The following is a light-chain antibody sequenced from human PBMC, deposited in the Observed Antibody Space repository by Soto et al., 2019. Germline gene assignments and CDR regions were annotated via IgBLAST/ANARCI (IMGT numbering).Light chain of an antibody. J-gene: IGKJ1*01. V-gene: IGKV1-5*01. CDR2: DAS. CDR1: QSIRNY. CDR3: QHYNSYPWT. Sequence: DIQMTQSPSTLSASVGDRVTITCRASQSIRNYLAWYQQRPGKAPRLLIYDASSLESGVPSMFSGSGSGTEFTLTISSLQPDDFATYYCQHYNSYPWTFGQGAKVEIK.